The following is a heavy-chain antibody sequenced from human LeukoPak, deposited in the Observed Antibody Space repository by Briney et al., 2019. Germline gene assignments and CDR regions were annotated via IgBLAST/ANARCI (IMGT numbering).Heavy chain of an antibody. CDR3: ARHLAAAGASYLDF. Sequence: PSETLSLTCAVSGFSIGSGYHWGWVRQSPGTGLQWVGSISRSGNPYYNPSLMSRVTISIDTSGNQFSLRLSSVTAADTAVYYCARHLAAAGASYLDFWGRGTLLTVSS. J-gene: IGHJ4*02. V-gene: IGHV4-38-2*01. CDR1: GFSIGSGYH. CDR2: ISRSGNP. D-gene: IGHD6-13*01.